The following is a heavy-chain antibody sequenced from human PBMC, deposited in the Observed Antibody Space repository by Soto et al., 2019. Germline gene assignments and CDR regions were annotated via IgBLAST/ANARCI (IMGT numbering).Heavy chain of an antibody. Sequence: QVQLVQSGAEVKKPGASVKISCKASGYTFTSYAVHWVRQAPVQRLEWMGWIHAGNGYTKYSQNFHGRVTITRDTSARTVYMELSSLSAEDTAVYYCARVQYSGDDFKQAFDICGQGTMVAVSS. CDR2: IHAGNGYT. V-gene: IGHV1-3*01. CDR3: ARVQYSGDDFKQAFDI. J-gene: IGHJ3*02. D-gene: IGHD5-12*01. CDR1: GYTFTSYA.